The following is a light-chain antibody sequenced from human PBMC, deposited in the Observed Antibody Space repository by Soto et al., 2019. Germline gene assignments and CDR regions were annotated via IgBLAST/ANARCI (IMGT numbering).Light chain of an antibody. V-gene: IGLV1-44*01. CDR3: AAWDDSLNALV. CDR2: SDY. J-gene: IGLJ2*01. Sequence: QSVLTQPPSASGTPGQRVTISCSGSGSNIGSNTVNWYQQFPGTAPKVLIYSDYQRPSGVPDRFSGSKSDTSASLAISGLQSEDEADYYCAAWDDSLNALVFGGGTKLTVL. CDR1: GSNIGSNT.